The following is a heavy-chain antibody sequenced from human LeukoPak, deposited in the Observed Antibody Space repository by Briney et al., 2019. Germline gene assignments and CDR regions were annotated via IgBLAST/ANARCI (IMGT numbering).Heavy chain of an antibody. D-gene: IGHD2-15*01. J-gene: IGHJ4*02. CDR3: ARDRGDCSGGSCYLKYFDY. V-gene: IGHV3-11*01. Sequence: NPGRALRLSCAPSGFTFSDHYMSRIRQAPGKGQEWVSYISNTGSTIYYADSVKGRFTISRDNAENSLYLQMNSLRAEDTAVYYCARDRGDCSGGSCYLKYFDYWGQGTLVTVSS. CDR2: ISNTGSTI. CDR1: GFTFSDHY.